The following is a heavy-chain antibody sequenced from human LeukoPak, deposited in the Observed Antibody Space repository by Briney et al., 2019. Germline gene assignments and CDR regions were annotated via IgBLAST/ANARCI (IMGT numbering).Heavy chain of an antibody. D-gene: IGHD3-10*01. CDR1: GGTFSSYA. J-gene: IGHJ6*03. CDR3: ARVGSGSYPYYYYMDA. Sequence: SVKVSCKAPGGTFSSYAISWVRQAPGQGLEWMGGIIPIFGTANYAQKFQGRVTITTDESTSTAYMELSSLRSEDTAVYYCARVGSGSYPYYYYMDAWGKGTTVTVSS. V-gene: IGHV1-69*05. CDR2: IIPIFGTA.